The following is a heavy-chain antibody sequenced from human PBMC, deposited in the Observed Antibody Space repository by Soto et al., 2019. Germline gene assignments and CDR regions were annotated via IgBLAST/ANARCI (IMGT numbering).Heavy chain of an antibody. CDR3: ARVVPADYYYYGMDV. CDR1: GGSVSSGIYY. D-gene: IGHD2-2*01. J-gene: IGHJ6*02. V-gene: IGHV4-61*01. CDR2: IYYSGST. Sequence: SETLSLTCTVSGGSVSSGIYYWSWIRHPPGKGLEWIGYIYYSGSTNYNPSLKSRVTISVDTSKNQFSLKLSSVTAADTAVYYCARVVPADYYYYGMDVWGQGTTVTVSS.